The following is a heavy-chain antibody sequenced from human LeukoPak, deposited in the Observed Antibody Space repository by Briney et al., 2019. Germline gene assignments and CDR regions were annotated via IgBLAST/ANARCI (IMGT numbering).Heavy chain of an antibody. D-gene: IGHD2-8*01. Sequence: GESLKISCKGSGYSFTSYWIGWVRQMSGKGLEWMGIIYPGDSDTRYSPSFQGQVTISADKSISTAYLQWSSLKASDTAMYYCARAGDIVLMNYYGMDVWGQGTTVTVSS. CDR2: IYPGDSDT. V-gene: IGHV5-51*01. CDR3: ARAGDIVLMNYYGMDV. CDR1: GYSFTSYW. J-gene: IGHJ6*02.